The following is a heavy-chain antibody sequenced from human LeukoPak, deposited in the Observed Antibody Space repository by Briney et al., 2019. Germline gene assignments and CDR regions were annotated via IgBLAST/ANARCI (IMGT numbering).Heavy chain of an antibody. Sequence: SVKVSCKASGGSFSTYAINGLRQAPGQGLEWMGGIIPSFGTADYAQKFQGRVTITADDSTSTAYMELRSLMSEDTAVYYCAREREITIVRGVVYYFDFRGQGTVVTVSS. J-gene: IGHJ4*02. D-gene: IGHD3-10*01. CDR3: AREREITIVRGVVYYFDF. CDR2: IIPSFGTA. V-gene: IGHV1-69*13. CDR1: GGSFSTYA.